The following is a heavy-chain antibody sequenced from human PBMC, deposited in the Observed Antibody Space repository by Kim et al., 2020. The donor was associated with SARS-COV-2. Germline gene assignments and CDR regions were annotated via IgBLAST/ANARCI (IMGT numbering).Heavy chain of an antibody. D-gene: IGHD6-19*01. J-gene: IGHJ6*02. CDR2: ISSSGSTI. CDR1: GFTFSDYY. CDR3: ARERHSSGWEYYYYGMDV. Sequence: GGSLRLSCAASGFTFSDYYMSWIRQAPGKGLEWVSYISSSGSTIYYADSVKGRFTISRDNAKNSLYLQMNSLRAEDTAVYYCARERHSSGWEYYYYGMDVWGQGTTVTVSS. V-gene: IGHV3-11*01.